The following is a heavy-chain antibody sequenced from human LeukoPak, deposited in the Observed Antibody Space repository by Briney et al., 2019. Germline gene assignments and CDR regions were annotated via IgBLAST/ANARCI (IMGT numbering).Heavy chain of an antibody. CDR2: INPNSGGT. D-gene: IGHD5-18*01. J-gene: IGHJ4*02. CDR1: GYTFTGYY. V-gene: IGHV1-2*02. CDR3: ARDLTTAMVTSDY. Sequence: ASVKVSCKASGYTFTGYYMLWVRQAPGQGLEWMGWINPNSGGTNYAQKFQGRVTMTRDTSISTAYMELSRLRSDDTAVYYCARDLTTAMVTSDYWGQGTLVTVSS.